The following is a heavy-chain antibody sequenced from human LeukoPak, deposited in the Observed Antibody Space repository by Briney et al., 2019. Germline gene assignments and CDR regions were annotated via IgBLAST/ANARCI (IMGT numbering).Heavy chain of an antibody. V-gene: IGHV1-2*02. CDR1: GYTFTGYY. J-gene: IGHJ6*02. CDR2: INPNSGGT. Sequence: ASVKVSCKASGYTFTGYYMHWVRQAPGQGLEWIGWINPNSGGTNYAQKFQGRVTMTRDTSISTAYMELSRLRSDDTAVYYCARDNMTTVTSGSYYYYGMDVWGQGTTVTVSS. CDR3: ARDNMTTVTSGSYYYYGMDV. D-gene: IGHD4-11*01.